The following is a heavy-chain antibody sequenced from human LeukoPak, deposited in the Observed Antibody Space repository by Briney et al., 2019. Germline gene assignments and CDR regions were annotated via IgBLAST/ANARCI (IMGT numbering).Heavy chain of an antibody. CDR1: GGSISSGDYY. Sequence: KTSETLSLTCTVSGGSISSGDYYWSWIHQPPGKGLEWIGYIYYSGGTYYNPSLKSRVTISVDTSKNQFSLKLSSVTAADTAVYYCARHRGNPFIAAALYYFDYWGQGTLVTVSS. V-gene: IGHV4-30-4*01. J-gene: IGHJ4*02. CDR3: ARHRGNPFIAAALYYFDY. CDR2: IYYSGGT. D-gene: IGHD6-13*01.